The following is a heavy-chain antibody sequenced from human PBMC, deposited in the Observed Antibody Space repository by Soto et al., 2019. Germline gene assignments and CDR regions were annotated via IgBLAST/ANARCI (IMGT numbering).Heavy chain of an antibody. CDR1: GFIFSNYA. Sequence: PGGSLRLSCAASGFIFSNYAMHWVRQAPGKGLEWVAVISYDGSNKYYADSVKGRFTISRDNSKNTLYLQMNSLRAEDTAVYYCARVGMGYYDFWSGSYGMDVWGQGTTVTVSS. CDR3: ARVGMGYYDFWSGSYGMDV. J-gene: IGHJ6*02. D-gene: IGHD3-3*01. CDR2: ISYDGSNK. V-gene: IGHV3-30-3*01.